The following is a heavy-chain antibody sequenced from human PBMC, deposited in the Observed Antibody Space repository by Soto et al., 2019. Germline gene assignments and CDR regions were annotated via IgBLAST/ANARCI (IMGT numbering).Heavy chain of an antibody. V-gene: IGHV4-61*01. CDR1: GGSVSSGSYY. D-gene: IGHD3-10*01. CDR3: ANLLWAGYFDY. CDR2: IYYSGST. Sequence: SETLSLTCTISGGSVSSGSYYWSWIRQPPGKGLEWIGYIYYSGSTNYNPSLKSRVTISVDTSKNQFSLKLSSVTAADTAVYYCANLLWAGYFDYWGQGTLVTVSS. J-gene: IGHJ4*02.